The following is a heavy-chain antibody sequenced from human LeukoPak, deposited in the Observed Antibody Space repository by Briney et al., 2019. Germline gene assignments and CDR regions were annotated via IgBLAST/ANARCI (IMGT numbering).Heavy chain of an antibody. J-gene: IGHJ4*02. Sequence: GASVKVSCKASGYTITSYGISWVRQAPGQGLEWMGWISAYNGNTNYAQKLQGRVTMTTDTSTSTAYMELRSLRSDDTAAYYCARDRSVVVVAANGGPFDYWGQGTLVTVSS. CDR3: ARDRSVVVVAANGGPFDY. V-gene: IGHV1-18*04. D-gene: IGHD2-15*01. CDR1: GYTITSYG. CDR2: ISAYNGNT.